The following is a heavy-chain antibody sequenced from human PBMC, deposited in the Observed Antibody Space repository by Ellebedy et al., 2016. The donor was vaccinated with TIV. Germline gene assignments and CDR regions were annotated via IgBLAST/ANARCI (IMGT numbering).Heavy chain of an antibody. V-gene: IGHV3-53*01. CDR2: IYSGGST. CDR1: GFTVSNNY. D-gene: IGHD3-10*01. Sequence: GGSLRLSXAASGFTVSNNYMNWVRQAPGKGLEWVSLIYSGGSTHYADSVRGRFTISRDNSKNTLYLQMNSLRAEDTAVYYCAKDRGLNYYGSGSTYAMDVWGQGTTVTASS. J-gene: IGHJ6*02. CDR3: AKDRGLNYYGSGSTYAMDV.